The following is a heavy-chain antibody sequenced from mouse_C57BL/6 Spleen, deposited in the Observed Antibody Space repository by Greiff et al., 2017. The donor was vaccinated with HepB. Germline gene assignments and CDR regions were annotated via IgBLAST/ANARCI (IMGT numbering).Heavy chain of an antibody. CDR3: ARRSPGAMDY. CDR2: IVPEDGET. Sequence: VQLQQSGAELVKPGASVKLSCTASGFNIKVYYMLWLKQRSDQCLGCFGRIVPEDGETKYVPKFQGKATITADTSSNSAYLQLSRLTSEVTAVYYCARRSPGAMDYWGQGTSGTVSS. J-gene: IGHJ4*01. CDR1: GFNIKVYY. V-gene: IGHV14-2*01.